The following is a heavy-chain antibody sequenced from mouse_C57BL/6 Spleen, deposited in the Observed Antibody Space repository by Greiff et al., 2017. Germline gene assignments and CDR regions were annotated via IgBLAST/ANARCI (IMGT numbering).Heavy chain of an antibody. CDR3: AREGLTGTHFDY. V-gene: IGHV1-72*01. J-gene: IGHJ2*01. Sequence: QVQLQQPGAELVKPGASVKLSCKASGYTFTSYWMHWVKQRPGRGLEWIGRIDPNRGGTKYNEKFKSKATLTVDKPSSTAYMQLSSLTSEDSAVYYCAREGLTGTHFDYWGQGTTLTVSS. D-gene: IGHD4-1*01. CDR2: IDPNRGGT. CDR1: GYTFTSYW.